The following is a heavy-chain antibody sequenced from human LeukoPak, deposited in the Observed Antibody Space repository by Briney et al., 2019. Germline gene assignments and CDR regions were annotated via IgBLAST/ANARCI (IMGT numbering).Heavy chain of an antibody. Sequence: GGSLRLSCAASGFTFSSYAMHWVRQAPGKGLEWVAVISYDGSNKYYADSVKGRFTISRDNSKNTLYLQMNSLRAEDTAVYYCARDMGDDFWSGLGYWGQGTLVTVSS. V-gene: IGHV3-30-3*01. J-gene: IGHJ4*02. CDR2: ISYDGSNK. CDR3: ARDMGDDFWSGLGY. CDR1: GFTFSSYA. D-gene: IGHD3-3*01.